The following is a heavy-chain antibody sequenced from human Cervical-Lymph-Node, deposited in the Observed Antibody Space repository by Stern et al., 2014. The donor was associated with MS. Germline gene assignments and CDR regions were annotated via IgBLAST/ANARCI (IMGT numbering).Heavy chain of an antibody. V-gene: IGHV3-23*04. J-gene: IGHJ4*02. CDR3: VRSGSGWYQFDF. Sequence: VQLVESGGGLIQPGGSLRLSCAASGFTFSSYAMSWVRQAPGKGLEWVSAISGSGGRTTYADRVQGRFSISRHNSKNTLYLQMNSLTAEDTAVYYCVRSGSGWYQFDFWGQGTLVTVSS. D-gene: IGHD6-19*01. CDR1: GFTFSSYA. CDR2: ISGSGGRT.